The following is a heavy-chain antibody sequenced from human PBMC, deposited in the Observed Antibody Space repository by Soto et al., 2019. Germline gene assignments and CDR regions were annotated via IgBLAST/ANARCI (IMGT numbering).Heavy chain of an antibody. V-gene: IGHV4-34*01. CDR1: GGSFSGYY. D-gene: IGHD2-15*01. CDR2: INHSGST. J-gene: IGHJ6*02. Sequence: SETLSLTCAVYGGSFSGYYWSWIRQPPGKGLEWIGEINHSGSTNYNPSLKSRVTLSVDTSKNQFSVRLNSVTASDTAVYYCAPLSVSLSGPYGIHVWGQGTTVTVSS. CDR3: APLSVSLSGPYGIHV.